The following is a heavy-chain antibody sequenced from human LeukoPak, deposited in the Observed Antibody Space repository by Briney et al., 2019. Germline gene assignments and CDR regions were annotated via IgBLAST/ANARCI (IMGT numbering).Heavy chain of an antibody. CDR1: GGSISSYY. Sequence: SETLSLTCTVSGGSISSYYWSWIRQPPGKGLEWIGYIYYSGSTNYNPSLKSRVTISVDTSKNQFSPKLSSVTAADTAVYYCARDLGSLNYDYWGQGTLVTVSS. J-gene: IGHJ4*02. CDR3: ARDLGSLNYDY. CDR2: IYYSGST. V-gene: IGHV4-59*01. D-gene: IGHD3-10*01.